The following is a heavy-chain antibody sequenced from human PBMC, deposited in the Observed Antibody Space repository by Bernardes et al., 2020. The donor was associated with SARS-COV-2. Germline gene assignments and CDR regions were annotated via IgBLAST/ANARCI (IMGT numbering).Heavy chain of an antibody. J-gene: IGHJ4*02. CDR2: INPNSCGT. D-gene: IGHD2-15*01. Sequence: SVKVSCKASGYTFTVSFIHWVRQAPGQGPEWMGWINPNSCGTNYAQKFQGRVTMTRDTSISTAYMELSRLRSDDTAVYYCARVFCSSGSCYSFDFWGQGTLVTVS. V-gene: IGHV1-2*02. CDR3: ARVFCSSGSCYSFDF. CDR1: GYTFTVSF.